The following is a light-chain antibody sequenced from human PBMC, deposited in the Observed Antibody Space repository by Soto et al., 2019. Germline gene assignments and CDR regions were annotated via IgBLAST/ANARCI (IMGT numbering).Light chain of an antibody. J-gene: IGKJ5*01. CDR1: QSVSSN. CDR3: HQYDNWPKT. Sequence: EVVVTQAPATLSLSPGERATLSWRASQSVSSNLAWYQQKPGQAPRLLIYGASTRATGIPARFSGSGSGTEFTLTISSLQSEDFAVYYCHQYDNWPKTFGQGTRLEIK. V-gene: IGKV3-15*01. CDR2: GAS.